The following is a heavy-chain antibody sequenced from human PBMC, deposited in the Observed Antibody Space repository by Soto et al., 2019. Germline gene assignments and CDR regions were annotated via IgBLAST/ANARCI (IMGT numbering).Heavy chain of an antibody. D-gene: IGHD2-8*02. Sequence: QVQLVESGGGVVQPGRSLRLSCAASGFVFSSYGMHWVRQAPGKGLEWVAVIWYDGGNKYYADSVMGRFTISRDNSKNTLFLQVNSLRDEDTAIYYCARGLVGFLHIDYWGPGTLVTVSS. CDR1: GFVFSSYG. CDR3: ARGLVGFLHIDY. J-gene: IGHJ4*02. V-gene: IGHV3-33*01. CDR2: IWYDGGNK.